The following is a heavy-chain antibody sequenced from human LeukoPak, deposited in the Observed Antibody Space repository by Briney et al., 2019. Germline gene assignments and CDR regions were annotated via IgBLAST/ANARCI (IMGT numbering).Heavy chain of an antibody. CDR1: GFTFSSYE. CDR2: ISSSGSSI. CDR3: ARRGYYDTSGYLFDD. D-gene: IGHD3-22*01. V-gene: IGHV3-48*03. Sequence: GGSLRLSCAASGFTFSSYEMNWVRQPPGRGLEWVSYISSSGSSIYYVDSVKGRFIISRDNAKNSLFLQMNSLRAEDTAVYYCARRGYYDTSGYLFDDWGQGTLVTVSS. J-gene: IGHJ4*02.